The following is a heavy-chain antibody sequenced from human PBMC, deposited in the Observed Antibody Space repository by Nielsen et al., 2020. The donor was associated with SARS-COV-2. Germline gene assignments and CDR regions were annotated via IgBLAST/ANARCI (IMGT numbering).Heavy chain of an antibody. Sequence: GESLKISCAASGFTFSSYAMHWVRQAPGKGLEWVAVISYDGSNKYYADSVKGRFTISRDNSKNTLYLQMNSLRAEDTVVYYCARDRGQLLLFLWGQGTLVTVSS. CDR3: ARDRGQLLLFL. CDR2: ISYDGSNK. J-gene: IGHJ4*02. D-gene: IGHD2-15*01. CDR1: GFTFSSYA. V-gene: IGHV3-30-3*01.